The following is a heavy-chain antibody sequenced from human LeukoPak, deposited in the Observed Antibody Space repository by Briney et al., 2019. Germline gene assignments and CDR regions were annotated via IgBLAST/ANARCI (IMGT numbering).Heavy chain of an antibody. J-gene: IGHJ4*02. CDR3: ASLSGGRHANDY. Sequence: GASVKVSCKASGYTFTSYDINWVRQATGQGLEWMGWMNPNSGNTGYAQKFQGRVTMTRNTSISTAYMELSSLRSEDTAVYYCASLSGGRHANDYWGQGTLVTVSS. V-gene: IGHV1-8*01. CDR2: MNPNSGNT. D-gene: IGHD2-15*01. CDR1: GYTFTSYD.